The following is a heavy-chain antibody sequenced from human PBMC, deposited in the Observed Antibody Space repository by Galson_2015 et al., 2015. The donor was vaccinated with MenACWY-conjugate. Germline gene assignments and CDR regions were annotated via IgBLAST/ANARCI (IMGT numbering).Heavy chain of an antibody. CDR2: VDPENGEI. D-gene: IGHD2-15*01. CDR1: GSSLRELF. CDR3: ASVRAGYCQIGTCSGVAV. V-gene: IGHV1-24*01. J-gene: IGHJ6*02. Sequence: SVKVSCKVSGSSLRELFMHWVRQAPGEGLEWMGGVDPENGEITYAQKFQGRVSMTEDTSTDTGYMELRSLRSEDTAVYYCASVRAGYCQIGTCSGVAVWGQGPRSPSP.